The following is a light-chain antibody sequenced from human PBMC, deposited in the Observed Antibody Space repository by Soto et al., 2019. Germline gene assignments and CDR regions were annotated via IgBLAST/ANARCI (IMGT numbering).Light chain of an antibody. J-gene: IGKJ1*01. V-gene: IGKV3-20*01. Sequence: ELVLTQSPGTLSLSPGERATLSCRASQSIGSYLAWYQHKLGQAPRLLIYGASNRATGIPDRFSGSGSGTDFTLTISRLEPEDFAVYYCQQYGSSGTFGQGT. CDR2: GAS. CDR1: QSIGSY. CDR3: QQYGSSGT.